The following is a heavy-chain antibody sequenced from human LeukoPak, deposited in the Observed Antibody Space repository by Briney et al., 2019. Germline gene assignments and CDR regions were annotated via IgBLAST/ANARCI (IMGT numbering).Heavy chain of an antibody. CDR3: AKDGGRPYQLLLGDAFDI. Sequence: GGSLRLSCAASGFTFSTYGMHWVRQAPGKGLEWVAFIRFEGDNKYYADSVKGRFTISRDNSKKTMYLQMNSLRAEDTAVYYCAKDGGRPYQLLLGDAFDIWGQGTMVTVSS. CDR1: GFTFSTYG. D-gene: IGHD2-2*01. CDR2: IRFEGDNK. V-gene: IGHV3-30*02. J-gene: IGHJ3*02.